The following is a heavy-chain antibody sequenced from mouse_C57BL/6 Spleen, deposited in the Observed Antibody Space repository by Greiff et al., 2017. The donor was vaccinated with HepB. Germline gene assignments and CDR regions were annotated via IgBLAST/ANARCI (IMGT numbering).Heavy chain of an antibody. V-gene: IGHV1-63*01. J-gene: IGHJ1*03. Sequence: VKLMESGAELVRPGTSVKMSCKASGYTFTNYWIGWAKQRPGHGLEWIGDIYPGGGYTNYNEKFKGKATLTADKSSSTAYMQFSSLTSEDSAIYYCARHYYGSSYEYFDVWGTGTTVTVSS. CDR3: ARHYYGSSYEYFDV. CDR2: IYPGGGYT. CDR1: GYTFTNYW. D-gene: IGHD1-1*01.